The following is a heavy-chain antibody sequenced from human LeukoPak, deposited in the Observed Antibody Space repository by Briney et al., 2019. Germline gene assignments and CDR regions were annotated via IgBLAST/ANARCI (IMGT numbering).Heavy chain of an antibody. CDR2: ISDSGGST. V-gene: IGHV3-23*01. Sequence: GGSLRLSCAASGFTFSNYAMSWVRQAPGQGLEWVSAISDSGGSTYYADSVKGRFSISRDNSKNTLYLQMNSLRADDTAVYYCAKDPHGGNPPDYYCGMDVWGQGTTVTVS. D-gene: IGHD4-23*01. CDR1: GFTFSNYA. CDR3: AKDPHGGNPPDYYCGMDV. J-gene: IGHJ6*02.